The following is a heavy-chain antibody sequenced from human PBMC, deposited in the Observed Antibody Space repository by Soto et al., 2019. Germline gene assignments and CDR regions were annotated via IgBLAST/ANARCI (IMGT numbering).Heavy chain of an antibody. D-gene: IGHD3-22*01. CDR1: GYSFTSYW. CDR2: IYPGDSDT. CDR3: ARHSYYDSSVQRYYYYGMDV. V-gene: IGHV5-51*01. J-gene: IGHJ6*02. Sequence: GESLKISFKGSGYSFTSYWIGWVRQMPGKALEWMGIIYPGDSDTRYSPSFQGQVTISADKSISTAYLQWSSLKASDTAMYYCARHSYYDSSVQRYYYYGMDVWGQGTTVTVSS.